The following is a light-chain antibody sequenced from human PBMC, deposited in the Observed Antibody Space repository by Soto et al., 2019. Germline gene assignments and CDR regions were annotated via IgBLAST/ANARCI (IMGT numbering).Light chain of an antibody. Sequence: QSALTQPRSVSGSPGQSVTISCTGTSSDVGGYYYVSWYQHHPGKAPKLMIYDVNKRPSGVPDRFSASKSGITASLTISGLQAEDEADYYCSSYTSSNSLYVFGTGTKLTVL. CDR1: SSDVGGYYY. CDR2: DVN. J-gene: IGLJ1*01. V-gene: IGLV2-11*01. CDR3: SSYTSSNSLYV.